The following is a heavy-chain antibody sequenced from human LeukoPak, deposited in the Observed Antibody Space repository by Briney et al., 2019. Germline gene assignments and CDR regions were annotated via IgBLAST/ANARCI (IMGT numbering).Heavy chain of an antibody. Sequence: ASVKVSCKASGYSFTSYDINWVRQATGQGPEWMGWMSPKSGASGFARNFQGRVTLTRDTSTTTAYMELSSLISDDTAVYYCARSRGVWFGDFDYWGQGGLVTVSS. V-gene: IGHV1-8*01. CDR3: ARSRGVWFGDFDY. J-gene: IGHJ4*02. CDR2: MSPKSGAS. D-gene: IGHD3-10*01. CDR1: GYSFTSYD.